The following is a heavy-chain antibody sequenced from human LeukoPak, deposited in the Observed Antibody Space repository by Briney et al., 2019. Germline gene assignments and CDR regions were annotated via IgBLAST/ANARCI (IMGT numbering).Heavy chain of an antibody. CDR1: GGSFSGYY. Sequence: PSETLSLTCAVYGGSFSGYYWSWIRQPPGKGLEWIGEINHSGSTNYNPSLKSRVTISVDTSKNQFSLKLSSVTAADTAVYYCARPRRRGPDVLRFSGVYGAFDIWGQGTMVTVSS. J-gene: IGHJ3*02. CDR3: ARPRRRGPDVLRFSGVYGAFDI. CDR2: INHSGST. D-gene: IGHD3-3*01. V-gene: IGHV4-34*01.